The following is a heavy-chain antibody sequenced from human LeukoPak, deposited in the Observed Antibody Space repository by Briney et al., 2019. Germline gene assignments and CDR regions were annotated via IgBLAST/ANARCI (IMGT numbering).Heavy chain of an antibody. CDR3: ARDYCSSTSCYWFDP. V-gene: IGHV1-69*06. J-gene: IGHJ5*02. Sequence: SVKVSCKASGYTFTSYGISWVRQAPGQGLEWMGGIIPIFGTANYAQKFQGRVTITADKSTSTAYMELSSLRSEDTAVYYCARDYCSSTSCYWFDPWGQGTLVTVSS. D-gene: IGHD2-2*01. CDR2: IIPIFGTA. CDR1: GYTFTSYG.